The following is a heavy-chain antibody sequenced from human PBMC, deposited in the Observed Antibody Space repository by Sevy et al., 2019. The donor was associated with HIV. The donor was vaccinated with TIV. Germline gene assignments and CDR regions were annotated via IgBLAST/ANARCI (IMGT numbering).Heavy chain of an antibody. CDR1: GFAFSSSW. Sequence: GGSLRLSCAASGFAFSSSWMTWVRQAPGKGLEWVANIKQDGSEKYYVDFLKGRFTISRDNAKNSLYLQMNSLRAEATAVYYCERLCTGFIYYYYYGMDVWGQGTTVTVSS. CDR2: IKQDGSEK. J-gene: IGHJ6*02. CDR3: ERLCTGFIYYYYYGMDV. V-gene: IGHV3-7*01. D-gene: IGHD2-2*01.